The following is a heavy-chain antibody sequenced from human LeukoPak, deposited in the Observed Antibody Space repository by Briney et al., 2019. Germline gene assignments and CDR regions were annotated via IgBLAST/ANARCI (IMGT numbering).Heavy chain of an antibody. Sequence: PGGSLRLSCAASGLTFSSYEMNWVRQAPGKGLEGVSYISSSGSTIYYADSLKGRFTISRDNSKNTLYLQMNSLRAEDTALYYCAKAKGSNSGYDFFFDSWGQGILVTVSS. J-gene: IGHJ4*02. CDR2: ISSSGSTI. CDR3: AKAKGSNSGYDFFFDS. CDR1: GLTFSSYE. V-gene: IGHV3-48*03. D-gene: IGHD5-12*01.